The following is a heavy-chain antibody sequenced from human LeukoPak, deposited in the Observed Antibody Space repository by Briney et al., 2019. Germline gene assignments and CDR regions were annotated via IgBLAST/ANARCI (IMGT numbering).Heavy chain of an antibody. J-gene: IGHJ4*02. D-gene: IGHD3-10*01. CDR1: GFTFSNFW. CDR3: ARSDCFGSGRLDC. V-gene: IGHV3-7*01. CDR2: IKQDGGEK. Sequence: GGSLRLSCAASGFTFSNFWMSWVRQAPGKGLEWVANIKQDGGEKYYVDSVKGRFTISRDNANNSLYLHMNSLRAEDTAVYYCARSDCFGSGRLDCWGQGTLVTVSS.